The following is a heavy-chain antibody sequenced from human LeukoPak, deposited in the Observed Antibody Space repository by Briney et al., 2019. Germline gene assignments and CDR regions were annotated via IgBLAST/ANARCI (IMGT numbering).Heavy chain of an antibody. V-gene: IGHV4-59*01. J-gene: IGHJ4*02. CDR2: IYYSGST. Sequence: PSETLSLTCTVSGGSISSYYWSWIRQPPGKGLEWIWYIYYSGSTNYNPSLKSRVTISVDTSKHQFSLKLSSVTAADTAVYYCARGIWFGELSFDYWGQGTLVTVSS. CDR1: GGSISSYY. CDR3: ARGIWFGELSFDY. D-gene: IGHD3-10*01.